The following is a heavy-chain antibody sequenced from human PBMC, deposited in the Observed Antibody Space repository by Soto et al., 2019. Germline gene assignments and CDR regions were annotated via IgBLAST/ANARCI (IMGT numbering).Heavy chain of an antibody. V-gene: IGHV4-34*01. J-gene: IGHJ5*02. CDR1: GGSFSGYY. Sequence: SETLSLTCAVYGGSFSGYYWGWIRQPPGKGLEWIGEINHSGSTNYNPSLKSRVTISVDTSKNQFSLKLSSVTAADTAVYYCARVRGAARPPPNWFDPWGQGTLVTVSS. CDR3: ARVRGAARPPPNWFDP. CDR2: INHSGST. D-gene: IGHD6-6*01.